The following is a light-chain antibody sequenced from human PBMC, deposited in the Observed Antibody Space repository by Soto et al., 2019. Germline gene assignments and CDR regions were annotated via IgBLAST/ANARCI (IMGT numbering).Light chain of an antibody. Sequence: EIVMTQSPATLSVSPGERATLSCRASQSVSSNLAWYQQKPGQAPRLLIYGASTRATGIPARFSGSGSGTEFTLTISSRQSEDFAVYYCQQYNNWPPGTFGQRTKLEIK. CDR2: GAS. V-gene: IGKV3-15*01. CDR1: QSVSSN. CDR3: QQYNNWPPGT. J-gene: IGKJ2*01.